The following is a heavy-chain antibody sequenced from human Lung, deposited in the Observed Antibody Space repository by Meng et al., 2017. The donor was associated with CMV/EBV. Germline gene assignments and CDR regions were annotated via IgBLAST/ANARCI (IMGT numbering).Heavy chain of an antibody. Sequence: SXAASGFTFDDYGISWVRQAPGKGLEWVSGINWNGGSTGYADSVKGRFTISRDNAKNSLYLQMNSLRDEDTALYYCARGGYSSGWYGNYFDYWGQGXLVTVSS. CDR3: ARGGYSSGWYGNYFDY. V-gene: IGHV3-20*04. CDR2: INWNGGST. D-gene: IGHD6-19*01. J-gene: IGHJ4*02. CDR1: GFTFDDYG.